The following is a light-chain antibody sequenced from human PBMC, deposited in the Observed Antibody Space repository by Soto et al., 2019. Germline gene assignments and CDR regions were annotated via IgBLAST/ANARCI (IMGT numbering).Light chain of an antibody. CDR3: LQDYNYPYT. V-gene: IGKV1-6*01. CDR2: DAS. CDR1: QGISSD. Sequence: AIPMTQSPSSLSASVGDRVTITCRASQGISSDLGWYQHKPGKASKLLIYDASNLQTGVPSRFSGSGSGTAFTLTISSLQPEDFATYYCLQDYNYPYTFGQGTKLEIK. J-gene: IGKJ2*01.